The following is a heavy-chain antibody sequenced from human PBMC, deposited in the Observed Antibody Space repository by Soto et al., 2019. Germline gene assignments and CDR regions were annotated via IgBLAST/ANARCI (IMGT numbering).Heavy chain of an antibody. CDR2: IYHSGST. J-gene: IGHJ6*02. CDR3: ARGSPLGWGYYYGMDV. V-gene: IGHV4-4*02. D-gene: IGHD6-19*01. CDR1: GGSISSSNW. Sequence: PSETLSLTCAVSGGSISSSNWWSWVRQPPGKGLEWIGEIYHSGSTNYNPSLKSRVTISVDKSKNQFSLKPSSVTAADTAVYYCARGSPLGWGYYYGMDVWGQGTTVTVSS.